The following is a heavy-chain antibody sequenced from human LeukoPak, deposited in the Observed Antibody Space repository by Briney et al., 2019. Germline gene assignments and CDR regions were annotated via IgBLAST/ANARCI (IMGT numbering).Heavy chain of an antibody. J-gene: IGHJ4*02. D-gene: IGHD2-21*01. CDR2: IYYSGST. Sequence: SETLSLTCTVSGGSISSYYWSWIRQPPGKGLEWIGYIYYSGSTNYNPSLKSRVTISVDTSKNQFSLKLSSVTAADTAVYYCARESLLAHDYWGQGTLVTVSS. CDR3: ARESLLAHDY. V-gene: IGHV4-59*01. CDR1: GGSISSYY.